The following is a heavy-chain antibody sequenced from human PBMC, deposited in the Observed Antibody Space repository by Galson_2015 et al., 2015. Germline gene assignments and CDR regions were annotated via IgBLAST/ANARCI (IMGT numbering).Heavy chain of an antibody. CDR3: ARQRRTAAGNYYYYGMDV. CDR1: GYSFTSYW. CDR2: IYPGDSDT. Sequence: QSGAEVKKPGESLKISCKGSGYSFTSYWIGWVRQMPGKGLEWMGIIYPGDSDTRYSPSFQGQVTISADKSISTAYLQWSSLKASDTAMYYCARQRRTAAGNYYYYGMDVWGQGTTVTVSS. J-gene: IGHJ6*02. V-gene: IGHV5-51*01. D-gene: IGHD6-13*01.